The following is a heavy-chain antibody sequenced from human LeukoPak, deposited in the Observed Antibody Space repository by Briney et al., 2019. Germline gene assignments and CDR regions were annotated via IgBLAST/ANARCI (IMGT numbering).Heavy chain of an antibody. Sequence: SVKVSCKASGGTFSSYAISWVRQAPGQGLEWMGGIIPIFGTANYAQKFQGRVTITADESTSTAYMELSSLRSEDTAVYYCASEANWGPPPGLKEYYYMDVWGKGTTVTVPS. D-gene: IGHD7-27*01. CDR3: ASEANWGPPPGLKEYYYMDV. J-gene: IGHJ6*03. CDR1: GGTFSSYA. CDR2: IIPIFGTA. V-gene: IGHV1-69*13.